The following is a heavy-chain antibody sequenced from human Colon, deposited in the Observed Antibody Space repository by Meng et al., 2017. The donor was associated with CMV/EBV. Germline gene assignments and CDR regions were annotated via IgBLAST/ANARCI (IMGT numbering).Heavy chain of an antibody. J-gene: IGHJ4*02. V-gene: IGHV1-69*04. D-gene: IGHD3-16*01. CDR2: ISPALGIA. CDR3: ARDVLWGSSSTYFDY. Sequence: SVKVSCKASGGTFRSYSISWLRQAPRQGLEWMGRISPALGIASYAQKFPDRVTITADISTSTAYMELTTLRSDDTAVYYCARDVLWGSSSTYFDYWGQGTLVTVSS. CDR1: GGTFRSYS.